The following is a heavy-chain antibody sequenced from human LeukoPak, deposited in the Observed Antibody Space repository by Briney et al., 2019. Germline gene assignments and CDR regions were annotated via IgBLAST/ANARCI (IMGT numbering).Heavy chain of an antibody. D-gene: IGHD1-26*01. CDR3: ARGPATYTGSYHLGYYYMDV. CDR2: MNPNKGYT. V-gene: IGHV1-8*03. Sequence: ASAKVSCKASGYTFTSYNINWVRQATGQGLEWMGWMNPNKGYTGYAQKFQGSLAITRDTSISTAYMELSSLRSEDTAVYYCARGPATYTGSYHLGYYYMDVWGKGTTVTVSS. CDR1: GYTFTSYN. J-gene: IGHJ6*03.